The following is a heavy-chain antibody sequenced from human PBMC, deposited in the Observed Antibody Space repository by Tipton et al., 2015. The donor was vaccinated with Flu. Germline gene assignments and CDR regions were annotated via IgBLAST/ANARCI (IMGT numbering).Heavy chain of an antibody. V-gene: IGHV3-30*18. CDR1: GFTFRNYG. D-gene: IGHD2-8*02. CDR2: ISKDGSNK. CDR3: AKGLDWWGYYGMDV. J-gene: IGHJ6*02. Sequence: SVRLSCAASGFTFRNYGMHWVRQGPGKGLEWVAVISKDGSNKYYGDSVKGRFTLSRDNSKNMLYLQMNSLRTEDTAVYYCAKGLDWWGYYGMDVWGQGTTVTVPS.